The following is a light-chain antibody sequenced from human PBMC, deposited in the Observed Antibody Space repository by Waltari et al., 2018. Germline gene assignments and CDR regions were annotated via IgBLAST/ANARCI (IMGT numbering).Light chain of an antibody. Sequence: AIRVTQSPSSLSASTGDRVTITCRASQGITSSLAWYQQKPGKAPKVLIYAASTLQSGVPSRFSGSGSGIDFTLTINCLQSEDFATYYCQQYYSYPITFGQGTRLEIK. J-gene: IGKJ5*01. CDR2: AAS. CDR3: QQYYSYPIT. CDR1: QGITSS. V-gene: IGKV1-8*01.